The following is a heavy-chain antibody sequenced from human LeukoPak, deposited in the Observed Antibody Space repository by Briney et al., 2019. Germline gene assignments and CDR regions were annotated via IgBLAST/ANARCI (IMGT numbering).Heavy chain of an antibody. V-gene: IGHV3-7*01. J-gene: IGHJ5*02. CDR2: IKQDGSEK. Sequence: GGSLRLSCAASGFTFSNHWMCWVRQAPGKGLEWVANIKQDGSEKYYVDSVKGRFTISRDNAKNSLYLQMNSLRAEDTAVYYCARGDEWFDPWGQGTLVTVSS. CDR1: GFTFSNHW. CDR3: ARGDEWFDP.